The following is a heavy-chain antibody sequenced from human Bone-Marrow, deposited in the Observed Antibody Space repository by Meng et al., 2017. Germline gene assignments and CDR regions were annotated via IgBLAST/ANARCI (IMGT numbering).Heavy chain of an antibody. CDR1: GGSITSSSYY. V-gene: IGHV4-61*01. CDR2: IYYSGIT. J-gene: IGHJ4*02. CDR3: ARDISSSGYYYGGY. Sequence: SETLSLTCTVSGGSITSSSYYWSWIRQPPGKGLEWIGYIYYSGITNYNPSLRSRVTISVDTSKTQFSLRLTFVTAADTALYYCARDISSSGYYYGGYWGQGTLVTVSS. D-gene: IGHD3-22*01.